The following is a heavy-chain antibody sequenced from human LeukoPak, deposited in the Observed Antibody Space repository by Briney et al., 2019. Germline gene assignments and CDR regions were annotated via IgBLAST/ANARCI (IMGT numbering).Heavy chain of an antibody. CDR2: IYPGDSDT. J-gene: IGHJ5*02. D-gene: IGHD3-3*01. CDR1: GYSFTSYW. Sequence: GESLKISCQGSGYSFTSYWIGWVRQLPGKGLEWMGIIYPGDSDTRYSPSFQGQVTISADKSISTAYLQWSSLKASDTAMYYCARKLALYYDFWSGENWFDPWGQGTLVTVSS. CDR3: ARKLALYYDFWSGENWFDP. V-gene: IGHV5-51*01.